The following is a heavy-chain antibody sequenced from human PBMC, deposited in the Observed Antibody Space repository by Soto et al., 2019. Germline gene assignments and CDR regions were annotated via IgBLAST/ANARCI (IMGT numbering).Heavy chain of an antibody. CDR2: ISNDGSNR. Sequence: QVQLVESGGGVVQPGRSLRLSCAASGFTFSSYGMHWVRQAPGKGLEWVAVISNDGSNRYYADSVKGRFTISRDYSKNMXYLQMNSLRAEDTAVYHCAKASSHYGSGSYYTIDYWGQGTLVTVSS. V-gene: IGHV3-30*18. CDR1: GFTFSSYG. J-gene: IGHJ4*02. D-gene: IGHD3-10*01. CDR3: AKASSHYGSGSYYTIDY.